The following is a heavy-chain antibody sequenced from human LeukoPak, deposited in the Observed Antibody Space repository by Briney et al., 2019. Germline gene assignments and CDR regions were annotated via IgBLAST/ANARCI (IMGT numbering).Heavy chain of an antibody. Sequence: GESLKISCKGSGYSFTSYWIGWVRQMPGKGLEWMGIIYPGDSDTRYSPSFQGQVTISADKSISIAYLQWSSLKASDTAMYYCASSYDSSGYAFDYWGQGTLVTVSS. D-gene: IGHD3-22*01. J-gene: IGHJ4*02. CDR2: IYPGDSDT. V-gene: IGHV5-51*01. CDR1: GYSFTSYW. CDR3: ASSYDSSGYAFDY.